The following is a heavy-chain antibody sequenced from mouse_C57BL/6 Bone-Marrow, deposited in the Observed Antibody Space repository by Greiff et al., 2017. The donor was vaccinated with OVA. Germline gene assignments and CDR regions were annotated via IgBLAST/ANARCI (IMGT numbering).Heavy chain of an antibody. V-gene: IGHV1-9*01. CDR3: ARSQITTVVATGYFDY. Sequence: VQLQQSGAELMKPGASVKLSCKATGYTFTGYWIEWVKQRPGHGLEWIGEILPGSGSTNYNEKFKSKATLTVDKSSSTAYMQLSSLTSEDSAVYYCARSQITTVVATGYFDYWGQGTTLTVSS. CDR1: GYTFTGYW. J-gene: IGHJ2*01. CDR2: ILPGSGST. D-gene: IGHD1-1*01.